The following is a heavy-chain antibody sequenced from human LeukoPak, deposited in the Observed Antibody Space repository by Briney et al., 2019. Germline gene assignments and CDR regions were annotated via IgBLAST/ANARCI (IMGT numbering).Heavy chain of an antibody. Sequence: SETMSLPCTVSGGPISRYYWSWIRQPTGKGLEWIGYIYYSGSTNYNPSLKSRVTISVDTSKNQFSLKLSSVTAADTAVYYCARVAHSGAFDIWGQGTMVTVSS. CDR2: IYYSGST. V-gene: IGHV4-59*01. CDR1: GGPISRYY. J-gene: IGHJ3*02. CDR3: ARVAHSGAFDI. D-gene: IGHD6-25*01.